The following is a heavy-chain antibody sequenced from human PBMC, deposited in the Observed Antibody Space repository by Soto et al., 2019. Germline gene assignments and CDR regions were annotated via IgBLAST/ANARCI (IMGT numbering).Heavy chain of an antibody. J-gene: IGHJ5*02. CDR2: IYYSGST. CDR1: GGSISSYY. D-gene: IGHD6-6*01. V-gene: IGHV4-59*01. Sequence: SETLSLTCTVSGGSISSYYWSWIRQPPGKGLEWIGYIYYSGSTNYNPSLKSRVTISVDTSKNQFSLKLSSVTAADTAVYYCERDVRPIAARWWFDPWGQGTLVTVSS. CDR3: ERDVRPIAARWWFDP.